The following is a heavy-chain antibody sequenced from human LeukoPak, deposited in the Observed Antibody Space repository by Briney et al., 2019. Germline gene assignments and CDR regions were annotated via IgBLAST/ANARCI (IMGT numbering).Heavy chain of an antibody. V-gene: IGHV3-21*01. CDR3: ASGRSAGATTSADY. Sequence: GGSLRLSCAASGFTFSSYSMNWVRQAPGKGLEWVSSISSSSSYIYYADSVKGRFTISRDNAKNSLYLQMNSLRAEDTAVYYCASGRSAGATTSADYWGQGTLVIVSS. J-gene: IGHJ4*02. CDR1: GFTFSSYS. CDR2: ISSSSSYI. D-gene: IGHD1-26*01.